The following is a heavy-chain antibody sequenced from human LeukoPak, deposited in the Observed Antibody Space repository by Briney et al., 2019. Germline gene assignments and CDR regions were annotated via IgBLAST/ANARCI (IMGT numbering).Heavy chain of an antibody. CDR2: IYYSGST. V-gene: IGHV4-39*01. CDR1: GGSISSSSYY. J-gene: IGHJ5*02. Sequence: SETLSLTCTVSGGSISSSSYYWGWIRQPPGKGLEWIGSIYYSGSTYYNPSLKSRVTISVDTSKNQFSLKLSSVTAADTAVYCCARHPFNRWHDEANWFDPWGQGTLVTVSS. CDR3: ARHPFNRWHDEANWFDP. D-gene: IGHD1-1*01.